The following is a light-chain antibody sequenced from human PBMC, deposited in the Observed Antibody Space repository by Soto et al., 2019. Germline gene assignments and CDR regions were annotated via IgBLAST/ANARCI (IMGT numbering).Light chain of an antibody. CDR2: GAS. V-gene: IGKV3-20*01. CDR3: QQYGSSPYN. CDR1: QSLSSSY. Sequence: EIVLTQSPGTLSLSPGERATLSCRASQSLSSSYLAWYQQKPGQAPRLLIYGASSRATGIPDRFSGSWSGTEFTLTVSRLEPEDFAVYYCQQYGSSPYNFGQGTKLEIK. J-gene: IGKJ2*01.